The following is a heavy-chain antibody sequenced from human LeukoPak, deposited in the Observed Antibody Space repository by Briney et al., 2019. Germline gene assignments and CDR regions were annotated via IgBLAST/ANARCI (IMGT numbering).Heavy chain of an antibody. CDR3: ARFYYGDHVDWFDP. Sequence: ASVKVSCKASGYTFTSYDINWVRQATGQGLEWMGWMNPNSGNTGYAQKFQGRVTMTRNTSISTAYMELSSLRPEDTAVYYCARFYYGDHVDWFDPWGQGTLVTVSS. CDR1: GYTFTSYD. D-gene: IGHD4-17*01. CDR2: MNPNSGNT. V-gene: IGHV1-8*01. J-gene: IGHJ5*02.